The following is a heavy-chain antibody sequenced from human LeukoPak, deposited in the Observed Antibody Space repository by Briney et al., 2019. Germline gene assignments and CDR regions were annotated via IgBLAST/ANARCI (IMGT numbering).Heavy chain of an antibody. CDR2: INHSGST. V-gene: IGHV4-34*01. J-gene: IGHJ2*01. D-gene: IGHD3-9*01. CDR3: ARGSYDLLTGRRNYWYFDL. CDR1: GGSFSGYY. Sequence: SETLSLTCAVYGGSFSGYYWSWIRQPPGKGLEWIGEINHSGSTNYNPSLKSRVTISVDTSKNQFSLKLSSVTAADTAVYYCARGSYDLLTGRRNYWYFDLWGRGTLVTVSS.